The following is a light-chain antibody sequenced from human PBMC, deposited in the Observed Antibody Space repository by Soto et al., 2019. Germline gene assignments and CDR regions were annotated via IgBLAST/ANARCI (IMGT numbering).Light chain of an antibody. Sequence: LTQPASVAGSPRQSITISCTGTGSDVGGYDYVSWYQQHPGKAPKLLIYEVSNRPSGISNRFSASKSGITASLTISGLQSEDEADYFCSSYTGTSTLVFGTGTKGIVL. CDR1: GSDVGGYDY. J-gene: IGLJ1*01. CDR3: SSYTGTSTLV. CDR2: EVS. V-gene: IGLV2-14*01.